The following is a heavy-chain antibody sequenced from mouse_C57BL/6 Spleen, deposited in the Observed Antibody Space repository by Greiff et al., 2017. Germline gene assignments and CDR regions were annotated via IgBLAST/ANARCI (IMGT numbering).Heavy chain of an antibody. CDR2: LWSGGST. V-gene: IGHV2-2*01. J-gene: IGHJ1*03. D-gene: IGHD2-3*01. Sequence: VKLVESGPGLVQPSQSLSITCTVSGFSLTSYGVHWVRQSPGKGLEWLGVLWSGGSTDYSAAFISRLSISKDTSKSQVFFKMNSLRADDSAIYYCARKGVYDGGYFHVWGTANTVTVSS. CDR3: ARKGVYDGGYFHV. CDR1: GFSLTSYG.